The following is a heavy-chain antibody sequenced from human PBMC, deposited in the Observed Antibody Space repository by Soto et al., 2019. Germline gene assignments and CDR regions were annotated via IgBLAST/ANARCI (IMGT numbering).Heavy chain of an antibody. Sequence: WGSLRLSCAVSGITVSSYYMIWCRHSAGKGLEWVSVIYAGTITYYADSVKGRFTIYRDNSKNTLNLEMNSLRVEDTAVYYCARIPYDNSGTIFDYWGQGTLVTVSS. CDR2: IYAGTIT. J-gene: IGHJ4*02. CDR1: GITVSSYY. D-gene: IGHD3-22*01. V-gene: IGHV3-53*01. CDR3: ARIPYDNSGTIFDY.